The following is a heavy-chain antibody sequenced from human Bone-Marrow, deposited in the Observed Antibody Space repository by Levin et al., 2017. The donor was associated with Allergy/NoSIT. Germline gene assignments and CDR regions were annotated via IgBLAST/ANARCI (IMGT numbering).Heavy chain of an antibody. V-gene: IGHV1-18*01. CDR2: ISPYTGNT. CDR1: GYTFTSNA. D-gene: IGHD1-26*01. J-gene: IGHJ4*02. Sequence: GESLKISCKAFGYTFTSNAISWVRQAPGQGLEWMGWISPYTGNTNYAQKYQDRVTMTTDTSTSTAYMELRNLGSDDSAVYYCARDHRWDRGREVDYWGQGTLVTVSS. CDR3: ARDHRWDRGREVDY.